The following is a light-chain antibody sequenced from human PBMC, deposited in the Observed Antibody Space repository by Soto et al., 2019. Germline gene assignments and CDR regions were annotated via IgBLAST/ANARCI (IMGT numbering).Light chain of an antibody. V-gene: IGLV2-11*01. CDR1: SSYGGSYNY. Sequence: QSALTQPRSVSGSPGQSVTISCTGSSSYGGSYNYVSWYQHHPGKAPKLMIYDVNKRPSGVPDRFSGSKSGNTASLTISGLQAEDETDYYCFSYTSSGTYVFGTGTKLTVL. CDR3: FSYTSSGTYV. CDR2: DVN. J-gene: IGLJ1*01.